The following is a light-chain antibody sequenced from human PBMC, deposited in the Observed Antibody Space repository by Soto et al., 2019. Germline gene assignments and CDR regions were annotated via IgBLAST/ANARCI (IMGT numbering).Light chain of an antibody. V-gene: IGKV3-20*01. CDR2: GAS. CDR3: QEYGTSRT. J-gene: IGKJ1*01. Sequence: EIVLTQSPATLSLSPGERVTLSCRASQTVSSNYLAWYQQKPGQAPRLLIYGASSRATGIPDRFSGSGSGTDFTLTISRLEPEDFAVYFCQEYGTSRTFGQGTKVDI. CDR1: QTVSSNY.